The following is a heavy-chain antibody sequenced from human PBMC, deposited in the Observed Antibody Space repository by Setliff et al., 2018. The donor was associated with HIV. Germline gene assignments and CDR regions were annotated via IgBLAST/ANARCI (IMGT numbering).Heavy chain of an antibody. CDR1: GYTFTSYH. CDR2: INPSGGST. J-gene: IGHJ4*02. D-gene: IGHD2-2*02. CDR3: ASAIPVTKGVSRFFDS. Sequence: ASVKVSCKASGYTFTSYHIHWVRQAPGQGLEWMGVINPSGGSTSYAQKFRGRVTMTRGTSSGTVYMELSGLRFEDTAVYYCASAIPVTKGVSRFFDSWGQGTLVTVSS. V-gene: IGHV1-46*01.